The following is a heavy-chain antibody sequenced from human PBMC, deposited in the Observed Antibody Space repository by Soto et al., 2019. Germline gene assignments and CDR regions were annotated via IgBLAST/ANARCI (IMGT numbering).Heavy chain of an antibody. CDR1: GGSISSLY. CDR3: ARASRCKSEYECFAWLDF. Sequence: SETLSLTCTVSGGSISSLYWAWIRQPAGKGLEWIGRIFPSGDSNYNPSLTSRVSMSLGTSKNQFSLTVSSVTAADTAVYYCARASRCKSEYECFAWLDFWGQGILVTVSS. CDR2: IFPSGDS. D-gene: IGHD6-6*01. J-gene: IGHJ4*02. V-gene: IGHV4-4*07.